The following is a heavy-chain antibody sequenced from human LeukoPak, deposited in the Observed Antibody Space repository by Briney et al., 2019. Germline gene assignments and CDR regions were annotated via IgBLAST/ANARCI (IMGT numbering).Heavy chain of an antibody. CDR1: GFTFSSYG. CDR2: IRYDGSNK. Sequence: PGGSPRLSCAASGFTFSSYGMHWVRQAPGKGLEWVAFIRYDGSNKYYADSVKGRFTISRDNSKNTLYLQMNSLRAEDTAVYYCAKGRGYSYTIFDYWGQGTLVTVSS. J-gene: IGHJ4*02. CDR3: AKGRGYSYTIFDY. V-gene: IGHV3-30*02. D-gene: IGHD5-18*01.